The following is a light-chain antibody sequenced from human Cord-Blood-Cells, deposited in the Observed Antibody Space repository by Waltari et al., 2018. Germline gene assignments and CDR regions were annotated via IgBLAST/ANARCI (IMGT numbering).Light chain of an antibody. V-gene: IGKV1-33*01. CDR1: QDISNY. CDR3: QQYDNLPYT. Sequence: DIQMTQSPSSLSASVGDRVTITCQASQDISNYLNWYQQKPGKAPKLLIYDASKLEKGVPSRFSGSGSGTDFTFTISRLQPEDIATYFCQQYDNLPYTFGQGTKLEIK. CDR2: DAS. J-gene: IGKJ2*01.